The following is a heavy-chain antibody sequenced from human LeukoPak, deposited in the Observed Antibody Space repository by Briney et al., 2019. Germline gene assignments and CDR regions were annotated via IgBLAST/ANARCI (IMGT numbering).Heavy chain of an antibody. D-gene: IGHD6-13*01. V-gene: IGHV1-46*01. J-gene: IGHJ6*03. CDR2: INPSGGST. CDR1: GYTFTSYY. Sequence: ASVKVSCKASGYTFTSYYIHWVRQAPGQGLEWMGLINPSGGSTNYAQKFQGRVTMTRDTSTSTVYMELSSLRSEDTAVYYCGYSSSWYDYYYMDVWGKGTTVTVSS. CDR3: GYSSSWYDYYYMDV.